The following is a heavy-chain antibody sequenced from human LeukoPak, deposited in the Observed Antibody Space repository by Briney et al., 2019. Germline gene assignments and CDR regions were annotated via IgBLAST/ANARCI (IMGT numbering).Heavy chain of an antibody. CDR1: GFTFSNYW. CDR2: VNQDGGER. J-gene: IGHJ6*02. CDR3: AKANSMDV. D-gene: IGHD2-21*01. Sequence: GGSLRLSCAASGFTFSNYWMTWVRQAPGKGLEWVANVNQDGGERYYVNSVRGRFTISRDNAKNSLDLQMNSLRAQDTALDFCAKANSMDVWGQGITVTVSS. V-gene: IGHV3-7*01.